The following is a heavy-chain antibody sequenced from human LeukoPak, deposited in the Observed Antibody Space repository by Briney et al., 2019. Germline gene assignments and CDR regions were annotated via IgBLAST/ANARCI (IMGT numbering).Heavy chain of an antibody. V-gene: IGHV4-59*08. CDR2: ISYSGVT. CDR1: GDSLSTYY. Sequence: SETLSLTCTVSGDSLSTYYWSWIRQPPGKGLEWIGYISYSGVTNYRPSLRSRVTISIDTSKNQFSLKLSSVTAADTAVYYCARRDGAVDGNGFDPWGQGTLVTVSS. D-gene: IGHD5-24*01. J-gene: IGHJ5*02. CDR3: ARRDGAVDGNGFDP.